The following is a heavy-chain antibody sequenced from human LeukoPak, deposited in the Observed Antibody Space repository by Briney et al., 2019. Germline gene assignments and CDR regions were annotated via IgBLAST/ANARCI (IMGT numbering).Heavy chain of an antibody. CDR2: ISNKGSSSTT. V-gene: IGHV3-48*04. Sequence: GGSLRLSCEASGFTFSNYWMSWVRQAPGKGLEWVSYISNKGSSSTTYYADSVKGRFTISRDDAQNSLYLQMNSLRADDTAVYYCAKDILAAGLFFDYWGQGILVTVSS. CDR3: AKDILAAGLFFDY. D-gene: IGHD6-13*01. J-gene: IGHJ4*02. CDR1: GFTFSNYW.